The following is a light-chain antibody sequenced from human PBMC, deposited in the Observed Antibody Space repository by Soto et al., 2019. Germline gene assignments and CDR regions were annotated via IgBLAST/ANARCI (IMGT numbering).Light chain of an antibody. CDR2: EVT. J-gene: IGLJ7*01. Sequence: QSALTQPASASGSPGQSITISCTGTSSDVGSHNLVSWYQQHPGQAPQLMIYEVTKRPLGVSTRFSASKSGNTASLTISGLQAEDEADYYCCSYGGSRAVFGGGTQLTVL. CDR1: SSDVGSHNL. CDR3: CSYGGSRAV. V-gene: IGLV2-23*02.